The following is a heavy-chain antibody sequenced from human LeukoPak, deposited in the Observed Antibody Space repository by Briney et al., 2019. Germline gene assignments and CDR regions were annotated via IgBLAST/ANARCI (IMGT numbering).Heavy chain of an antibody. Sequence: GRSLRLSCAASGFTFSSYAMHWVRQAPGKGLEWVAVISYDGSNKYYADSVKGRFTISRDNSKNTLYLQMNSLRAEDTAVYYCARDLFRSIAARSPGYWGQGTLVTVSS. J-gene: IGHJ4*02. CDR2: ISYDGSNK. CDR3: ARDLFRSIAARSPGY. V-gene: IGHV3-30-3*01. D-gene: IGHD6-6*01. CDR1: GFTFSSYA.